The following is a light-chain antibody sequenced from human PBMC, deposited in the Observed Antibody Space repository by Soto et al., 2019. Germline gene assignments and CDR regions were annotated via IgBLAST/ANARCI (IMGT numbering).Light chain of an antibody. CDR1: SSNIGNNY. V-gene: IGLV1-51*01. CDR3: GTWDSSLSAGV. J-gene: IGLJ1*01. Sequence: QSVLTQPPSVSAAPGRKVTISCSGSSSNIGNNYVSWYQQLPGTAPKLLIYDNNKRPSGIPDRFSGSKSGTSATLGITGLQTGDEADYYCGTWDSSLSAGVFGTGTKVTVL. CDR2: DNN.